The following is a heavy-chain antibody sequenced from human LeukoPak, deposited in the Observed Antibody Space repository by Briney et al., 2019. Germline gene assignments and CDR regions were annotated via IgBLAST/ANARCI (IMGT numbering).Heavy chain of an antibody. J-gene: IGHJ6*03. CDR3: ARDAIGSRYYYMDV. Sequence: SETLSLTCTVSGYAISSGFYWGWIRQPPGKGLEWIGAIHHSGGTYYNPSLKSRVTISIDTSKNHFSLKLSSVTAADTAVYYCARDAIGSRYYYMDVWVKGTTVTVSS. CDR1: GYAISSGFY. V-gene: IGHV4-38-2*02. CDR2: IHHSGGT. D-gene: IGHD2-21*01.